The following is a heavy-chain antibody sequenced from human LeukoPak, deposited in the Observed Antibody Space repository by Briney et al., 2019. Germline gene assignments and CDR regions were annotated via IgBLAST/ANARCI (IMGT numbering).Heavy chain of an antibody. Sequence: GRSLRLTCAASGFTFNSYGMHWVRRAPGKGLEWVAVIWYDGSNKYYADSVKGRFTISRDNSKNTLYLQMNSLRAEDTAVYYCASTSGWYEPIDYWGQGTLVTVSS. J-gene: IGHJ4*02. CDR3: ASTSGWYEPIDY. V-gene: IGHV3-33*08. CDR1: GFTFNSYG. D-gene: IGHD6-19*01. CDR2: IWYDGSNK.